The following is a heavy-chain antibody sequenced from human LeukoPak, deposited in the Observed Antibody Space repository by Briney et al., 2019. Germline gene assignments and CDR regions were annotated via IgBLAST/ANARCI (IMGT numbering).Heavy chain of an antibody. CDR2: ISSSSSYI. CDR1: GFTFSSYS. V-gene: IGHV3-21*01. Sequence: GGSLRLSCAASGFTFSSYSMNWVRQAPGKGLEWVSSISSSSSYIYYADSVKGRFTISRDNAKNSLYLQMNSLSAEHTAVYYCARRLSDMLTGFVDYWGQGTLVTVSS. CDR3: ARRLSDMLTGFVDY. J-gene: IGHJ4*02. D-gene: IGHD3-9*01.